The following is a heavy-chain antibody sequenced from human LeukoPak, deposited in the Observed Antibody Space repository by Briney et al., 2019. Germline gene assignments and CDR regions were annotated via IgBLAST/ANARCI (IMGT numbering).Heavy chain of an antibody. V-gene: IGHV4-38-2*02. J-gene: IGHJ6*03. CDR2: IYHSGST. CDR3: ARVGEGNSNPRPYYYYMDV. CDR1: GYSISSGYY. Sequence: SETLSLTCTVSGYSISSGYYWGWIRPPPGKGLEWIGSIYHSGSTYYNPSLKSRVTISVDTSKNQFSLELSSVTAADTAVYYCARVGEGNSNPRPYYYYMDVWGKGTTVTVSS. D-gene: IGHD3-16*01.